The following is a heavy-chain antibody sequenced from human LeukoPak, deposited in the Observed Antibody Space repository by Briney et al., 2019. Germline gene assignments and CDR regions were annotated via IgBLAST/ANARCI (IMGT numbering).Heavy chain of an antibody. D-gene: IGHD2-2*02. CDR1: GYTFTSYD. Sequence: ASVKVSCKASGYTFTSYDINWVRQATGQGLEWMGWMNPNSGNTGYAQKFQGRVTMTRNTSISTAYMELSSLRSEDTAVYYCARGGYFLPAAIRSYYYGMDVWGQGTTVTVSS. J-gene: IGHJ6*02. V-gene: IGHV1-8*01. CDR3: ARGGYFLPAAIRSYYYGMDV. CDR2: MNPNSGNT.